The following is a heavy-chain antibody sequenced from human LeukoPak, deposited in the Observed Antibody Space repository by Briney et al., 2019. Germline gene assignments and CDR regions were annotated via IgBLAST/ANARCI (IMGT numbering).Heavy chain of an antibody. Sequence: SETLSLTCIVSDGSVSNRNYYWGWIRQPPEKGLEWIGSIYYSGTTYYNPSLKSRVTISLDTSKNQFSLRLSSVTAADTAVYYCAKLVDDSGYYFNWYFDLWGRGTLVTVSS. CDR3: AKLVDDSGYYFNWYFDL. D-gene: IGHD3-22*01. J-gene: IGHJ2*01. V-gene: IGHV4-39*01. CDR1: DGSVSNRNYY. CDR2: IYYSGTT.